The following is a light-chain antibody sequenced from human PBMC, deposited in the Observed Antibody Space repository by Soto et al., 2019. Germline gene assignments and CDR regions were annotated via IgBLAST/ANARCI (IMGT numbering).Light chain of an antibody. J-gene: IGKJ1*01. V-gene: IGKV1-5*03. CDR2: KAS. CDR1: QSISSW. CDR3: QQYNSYSGT. Sequence: DIQMTPSPSTLSASVGDRVTITCRASQSISSWLAWYQQKPGKAPKLLIYKASSLESGVPSRFSGSGSGTDFTLTISSLQPDDFATYYCQQYNSYSGTFGQGTKVEIK.